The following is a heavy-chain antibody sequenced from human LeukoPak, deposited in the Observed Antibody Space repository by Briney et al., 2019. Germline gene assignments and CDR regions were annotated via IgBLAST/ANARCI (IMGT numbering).Heavy chain of an antibody. Sequence: SETLSLTCTVSGYSISSGYYWGWIRQPPGKGLEWIGSIYHSGSTYYNPSLKSRVTISVDTSKNQFSLKLSSVTAADTAVYYCARDLIAAATRFDPWGQGTLVTVSS. V-gene: IGHV4-38-2*02. CDR3: ARDLIAAATRFDP. CDR1: GYSISSGYY. D-gene: IGHD6-13*01. J-gene: IGHJ5*02. CDR2: IYHSGST.